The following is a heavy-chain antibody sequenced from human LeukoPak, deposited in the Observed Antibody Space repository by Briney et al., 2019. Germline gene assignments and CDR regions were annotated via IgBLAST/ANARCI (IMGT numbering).Heavy chain of an antibody. CDR2: ISFDGSNE. D-gene: IGHD7-27*01. Sequence: PGGSLRLSCAASGFTFSSYGMHWVRQAPGKGLEWVAVISFDGSNEYYADSVKGRFTISRDNSKNTLYLQMNSLIYEDTAVYYCARLTGASDYWGQGALVTVSS. CDR3: ARLTGASDY. CDR1: GFTFSSYG. V-gene: IGHV3-30*03. J-gene: IGHJ4*02.